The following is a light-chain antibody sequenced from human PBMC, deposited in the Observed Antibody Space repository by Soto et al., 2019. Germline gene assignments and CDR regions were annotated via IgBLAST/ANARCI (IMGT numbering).Light chain of an antibody. V-gene: IGLV1-40*01. J-gene: IGLJ2*01. CDR1: SSNIGADYD. Sequence: QSELTQPPSVSGAPGQRVTISCTGSSSNIGADYDVHWYQRLPGTAPKLLIFGDTNRPSGVPDRFSGSKSGTSASLAITGLKADDDADYYCQSYDSSLSGSVFGRGPKRTVL. CDR3: QSYDSSLSGSV. CDR2: GDT.